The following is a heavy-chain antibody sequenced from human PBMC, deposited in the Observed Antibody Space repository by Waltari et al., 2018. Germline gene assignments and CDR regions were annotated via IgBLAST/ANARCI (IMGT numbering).Heavy chain of an antibody. D-gene: IGHD6-6*01. J-gene: IGHJ4*02. CDR1: GGSISSSSYY. V-gene: IGHV4-39*01. CDR2: IYYSGST. Sequence: QLQLQESGPGLVKPSETLSLTCPVSGGSISSSSYYWGWTRQPPGKGLEWIGSIYYSGSTYYNPSLKSRVTISVDTSKNQFSLKLSSVTAADTAVYYCARDSSIAPSFDYWGQGTLVTVSS. CDR3: ARDSSIAPSFDY.